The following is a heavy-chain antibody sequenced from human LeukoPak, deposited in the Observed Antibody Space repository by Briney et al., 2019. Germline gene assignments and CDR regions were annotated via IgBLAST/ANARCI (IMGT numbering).Heavy chain of an antibody. CDR3: ARVFRGSYNYLRVFDY. CDR1: VYTFTSYD. D-gene: IGHD1-26*01. J-gene: IGHJ4*02. CDR2: MNPNSGNT. V-gene: IGHV1-8*01. Sequence: ASVKVSFKASVYTFTSYDINWVRQATGQALEWMGWMNPNSGNTGYAQKFQGRVTMTRNTSISTAYMELSSLRSEDTAVYYCARVFRGSYNYLRVFDYWGQGTLVTVSS.